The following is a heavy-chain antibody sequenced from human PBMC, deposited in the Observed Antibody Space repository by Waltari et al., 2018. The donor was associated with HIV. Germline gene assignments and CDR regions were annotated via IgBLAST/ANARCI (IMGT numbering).Heavy chain of an antibody. Sequence: EVQLLESGGGMVRPGGSLRLSCEASGFIFDDYCVSWVRHAPGKGLEWVSGINWNGSSPLYADSVKGRFTISRDNAKNSLYLQMISLRVEDTALYYCARDAKAFYYGSGRQNWFDPWGQGTLVTVS. J-gene: IGHJ5*02. CDR2: INWNGSSP. CDR3: ARDAKAFYYGSGRQNWFDP. CDR1: GFIFDDYC. V-gene: IGHV3-20*04. D-gene: IGHD3-10*01.